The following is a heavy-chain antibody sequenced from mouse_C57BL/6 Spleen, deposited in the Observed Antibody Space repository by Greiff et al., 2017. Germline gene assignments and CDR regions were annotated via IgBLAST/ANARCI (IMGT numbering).Heavy chain of an antibody. D-gene: IGHD1-1*01. CDR1: GYTFTSYW. CDR3: ALGGITTSPAWFAY. Sequence: VQLQQPGAELVRPGSSVKLSCKASGYTFTSYWMHWVKQKPIQGLEWIGNIDPSDSETHYNQKVKDKATLTVDKSSSTAYMQLSSLTSEDSAVYYCALGGITTSPAWFAYWGQGTLVTVSA. J-gene: IGHJ3*01. V-gene: IGHV1-52*01. CDR2: IDPSDSET.